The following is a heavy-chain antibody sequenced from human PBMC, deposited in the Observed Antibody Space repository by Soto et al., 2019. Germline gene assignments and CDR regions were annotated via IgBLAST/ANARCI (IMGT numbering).Heavy chain of an antibody. Sequence: QVQLVESGGGVVQPGRSLRLSCAASGFTFSSYAMHWVRQAPGKGLEWVAVISYDGSNKYFADSVKGRFTISRDNSKNTLYLQMNSLRAEDTAVYYCARDLTRWELPHYYYYGMDVWGQGTTVTVSS. CDR1: GFTFSSYA. CDR3: ARDLTRWELPHYYYYGMDV. CDR2: ISYDGSNK. D-gene: IGHD1-26*01. J-gene: IGHJ6*02. V-gene: IGHV3-30-3*01.